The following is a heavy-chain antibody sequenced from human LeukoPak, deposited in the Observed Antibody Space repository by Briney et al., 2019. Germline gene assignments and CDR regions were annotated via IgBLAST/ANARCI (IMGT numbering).Heavy chain of an antibody. J-gene: IGHJ5*02. CDR3: ARDPRGIVGANHNWFDP. D-gene: IGHD1-26*01. CDR1: GGSISSYY. V-gene: IGHV4-4*07. Sequence: PSETLSLTCTVSGGSISSYYWSWIRQPAGKGLEWIGRIYASGSTNYNPSLKSRVTMSVDTSRSQFSLKLISVTAADTAVYYCARDPRGIVGANHNWFDPWGQGTLVTVSS. CDR2: IYASGST.